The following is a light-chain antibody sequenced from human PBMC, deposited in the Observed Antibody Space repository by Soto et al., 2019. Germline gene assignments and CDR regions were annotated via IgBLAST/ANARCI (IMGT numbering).Light chain of an antibody. J-gene: IGKJ2*01. V-gene: IGKV1-5*03. CDR2: KAS. CDR3: QQYNSFSYT. Sequence: DIQMTQSPSTLSASVGDRLTITCRASQSISSWLAWYQQKPGKAPKLLIYKASSLESGVPSRLSGSGSGTEFTLTISSLQPDDFATYYCQQYNSFSYTFGQGTKLEIK. CDR1: QSISSW.